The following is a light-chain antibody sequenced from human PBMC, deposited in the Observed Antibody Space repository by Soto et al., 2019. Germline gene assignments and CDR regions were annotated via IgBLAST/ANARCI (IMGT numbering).Light chain of an antibody. J-gene: IGKJ4*01. V-gene: IGKV3-15*01. CDR2: GAS. CDR1: QSVSSN. Sequence: EIVMTQSPATLSVSPGERATLSCRASQSVSSNLAWYQQKPGQAPMLLIYGASTRATGIPARFSGSGSGTEVNLTISSLQSADFAVYYCQQYNNWPPLTFGGGTKVEIK. CDR3: QQYNNWPPLT.